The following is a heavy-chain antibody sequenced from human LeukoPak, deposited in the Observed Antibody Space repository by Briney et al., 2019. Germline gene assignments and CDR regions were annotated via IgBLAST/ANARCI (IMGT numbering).Heavy chain of an antibody. D-gene: IGHD1-26*01. Sequence: SETLSLTCAVYGGSFSGYYWRGIRQPPGKGLEWIGEINHSGSNNYNPSLKSRVTISVEKSKNHFSLKLSSVTAADTAVYYCARGLGGSDWFDPWGQGTLVTVSS. CDR2: INHSGSN. CDR3: ARGLGGSDWFDP. V-gene: IGHV4-34*01. J-gene: IGHJ5*02. CDR1: GGSFSGYY.